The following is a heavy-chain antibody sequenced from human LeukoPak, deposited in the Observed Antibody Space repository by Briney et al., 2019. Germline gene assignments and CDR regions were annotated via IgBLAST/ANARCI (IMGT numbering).Heavy chain of an antibody. CDR1: GFAFTNYA. Sequence: PGGSLRLSCAASGFAFTNYAMSWVRQAPGKGLEWVSGITGSGSSTYYADSVKGRFTISRHNAKNSLYLQMNSLRAEDTAVYYCARAYSGTYGLGYYYMDVWGKGTTVTISS. D-gene: IGHD1-26*01. CDR2: ITGSGSST. J-gene: IGHJ6*03. V-gene: IGHV3-23*01. CDR3: ARAYSGTYGLGYYYMDV.